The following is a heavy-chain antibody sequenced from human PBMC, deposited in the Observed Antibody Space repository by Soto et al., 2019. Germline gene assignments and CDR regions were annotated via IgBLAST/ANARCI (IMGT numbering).Heavy chain of an antibody. J-gene: IGHJ1*01. CDR3: ARERDGSSWSSAESLQY. D-gene: IGHD6-13*01. CDR2: ISTYNANT. V-gene: IGHV1-18*01. CDR1: GYIFSNYG. Sequence: QVHLVQSGAEVKKPGASVKVSCKASGYIFSNYGISWVPQAPGLGLEWMGWISTYNANTYYAQKFQGRVTMTTDTSTSTAYMELRSLRSDDTAVFYCARERDGSSWSSAESLQYWGQGTLVTVSS.